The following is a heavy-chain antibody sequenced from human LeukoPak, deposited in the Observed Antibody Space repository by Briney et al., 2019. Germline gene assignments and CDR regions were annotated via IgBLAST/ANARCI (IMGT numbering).Heavy chain of an antibody. V-gene: IGHV3-53*01. D-gene: IGHD3-16*02. CDR3: AREGYTALFDY. Sequence: PGGSLRLSCAASGFTVSSNYMSWVRQAPGKGLEWVSVIYSGGSTYYADSVKGRFTISRDNAKNSLYLQMNSLRAEDTAVYYCAREGYTALFDYWGQGTLVTVSS. J-gene: IGHJ4*02. CDR2: IYSGGST. CDR1: GFTVSSNY.